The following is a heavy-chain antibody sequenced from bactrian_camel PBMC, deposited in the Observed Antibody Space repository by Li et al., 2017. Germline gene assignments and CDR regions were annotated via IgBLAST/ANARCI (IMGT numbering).Heavy chain of an antibody. J-gene: IGHJ6*01. D-gene: IGHD3*01. CDR3: VAACRGERARISIKALRNVPITDFGY. CDR1: VTSYNTNF. V-gene: IGHV3S40*01. Sequence: DVQLVESGGGSVQAGGSLRLSCAASVTSYNTNFMGWFRQVPGEGREPVACIPTGDGLLYSPLYARSVKGRFTISRGDAKNTVHLQMDNLKPEDTAMYYCVAACRGERARISIKALRNVPITDFGYWGQGTQVTVS. CDR2: IPTGDGLLYSP.